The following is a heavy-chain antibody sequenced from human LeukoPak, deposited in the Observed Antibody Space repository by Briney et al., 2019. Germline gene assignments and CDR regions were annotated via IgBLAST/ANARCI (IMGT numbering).Heavy chain of an antibody. CDR2: VNRWGST. J-gene: IGHJ4*02. D-gene: IGHD6-25*01. CDR3: ATDSQSSVYYF. CDR1: GASFSLYH. V-gene: IGHV4-34*01. Sequence: PSETLSLTCGVHGASFSLYHWSWIRQSPGKGLEWVGEVNRWGSTNYNPSLESRVTISVDTSKNQFSLNLRSLTAADTAVYYCATDSQSSVYYFWSQGALITVSS.